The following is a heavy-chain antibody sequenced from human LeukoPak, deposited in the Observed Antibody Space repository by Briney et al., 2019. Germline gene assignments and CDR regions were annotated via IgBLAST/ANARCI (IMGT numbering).Heavy chain of an antibody. CDR1: GYSINSGYY. Sequence: SETLSLTCTVSGYSINSGYYWGWIRQPPGKGLEWIGSMYHGGSTFYNPSLKSRVAISVDTSKNQFSLELSSVTAADTAVYFCARDRGYFDVWGRGTLVSVSS. CDR2: MYHGGST. V-gene: IGHV4-38-2*02. CDR3: ARDRGYFDV. J-gene: IGHJ2*01.